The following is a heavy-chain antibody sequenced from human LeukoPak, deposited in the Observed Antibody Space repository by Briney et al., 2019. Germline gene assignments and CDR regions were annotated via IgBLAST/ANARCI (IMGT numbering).Heavy chain of an antibody. J-gene: IGHJ6*03. CDR1: GYTFTGYY. CDR2: INPNSGNT. V-gene: IGHV1-2*02. CDR3: AWSLVFGVVTPDYYYYYMDV. D-gene: IGHD3-3*01. Sequence: ASVKVSCKASGYTFTGYYMHWVRQAPGQGLEWMGWINPNSGNTHYAQKFQDRVTMTRDTSISTAYMELSSLRSEDTAVYYCAWSLVFGVVTPDYYYYYMDVWGKGTTVTVSS.